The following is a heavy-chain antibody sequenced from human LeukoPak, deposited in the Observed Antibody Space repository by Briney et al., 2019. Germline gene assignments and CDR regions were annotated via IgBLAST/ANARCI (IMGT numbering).Heavy chain of an antibody. J-gene: IGHJ6*02. Sequence: GESLKISCKGSGYDFSTYWIAWVRQMPGKGLEWMGIIYPGDSDTKYSPSFQGQVTISADRSITTAYLQWRSLKASDTAIYYCARKSPGRGSEPAFGLDVWGQGTTVTVSS. V-gene: IGHV5-51*01. D-gene: IGHD3-10*01. CDR2: IYPGDSDT. CDR1: GYDFSTYW. CDR3: ARKSPGRGSEPAFGLDV.